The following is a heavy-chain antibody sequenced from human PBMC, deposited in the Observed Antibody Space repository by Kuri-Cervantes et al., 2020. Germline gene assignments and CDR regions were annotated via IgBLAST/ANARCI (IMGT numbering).Heavy chain of an antibody. J-gene: IGHJ4*02. CDR2: IYTSGST. V-gene: IGHV4-61*02. D-gene: IGHD3-22*01. CDR1: GGSISSGSYY. Sequence: LRLSCTVSGGSISSGSYYWSWIRQPAGKGLEWIGRIYTSGSTYYNPSLKSRVTISVDTSKNQFSLKLSSVTAADTAVYYCASSYYYDSSGYFAPYYFDYWGQGTLVTVSS. CDR3: ASSYYYDSSGYFAPYYFDY.